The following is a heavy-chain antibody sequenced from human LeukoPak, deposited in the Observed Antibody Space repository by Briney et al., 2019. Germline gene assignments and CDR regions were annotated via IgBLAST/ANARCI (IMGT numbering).Heavy chain of an antibody. CDR3: ARDSSLGGSYQRWFDY. J-gene: IGHJ4*02. V-gene: IGHV1-18*01. CDR2: ISAYNGNT. Sequence: ASVKVSCKASGYTFTSYGISWVRQAPGQGLEWMGWISAYNGNTNYAQKLQGRVTMTTDTSTSTAYMELRSLRSDDTAVYYCARDSSLGGSYQRWFDYWGRGTLVTVSS. CDR1: GYTFTSYG. D-gene: IGHD1-26*01.